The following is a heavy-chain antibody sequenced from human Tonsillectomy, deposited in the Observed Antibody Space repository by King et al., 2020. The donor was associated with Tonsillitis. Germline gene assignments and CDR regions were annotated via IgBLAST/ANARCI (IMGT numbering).Heavy chain of an antibody. V-gene: IGHV3-11*05. Sequence: VQLVESGGGLVKPGGSLRLSCAASGFIFSDYYMSCIRQAPGKGLEWVSYISSSSTYINYADSVKGRFTISRDNAKNSLYLQMNSLRAEDTAVYYCARVLGAAGRYFDYWGQGTLVTVSS. D-gene: IGHD6-13*01. CDR1: GFIFSDYY. CDR3: ARVLGAAGRYFDY. CDR2: ISSSSTYI. J-gene: IGHJ4*02.